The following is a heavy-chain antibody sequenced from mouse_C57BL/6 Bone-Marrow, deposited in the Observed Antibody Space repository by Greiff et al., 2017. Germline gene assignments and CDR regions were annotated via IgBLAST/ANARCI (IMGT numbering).Heavy chain of an antibody. CDR3: TREGHYYGTDYFDY. Sequence: DVQLVESGEGLVKPGGSLKLSCAASGFTFSSYAMSWVRQTPEKRLEWVAYISSGGDYIYYADTVKGRFTISRDNARNTLYLQMSSLKSEDTAMYYCTREGHYYGTDYFDYWGQGTTLTVSS. CDR2: ISSGGDYI. D-gene: IGHD1-1*01. CDR1: GFTFSSYA. J-gene: IGHJ2*01. V-gene: IGHV5-9-1*02.